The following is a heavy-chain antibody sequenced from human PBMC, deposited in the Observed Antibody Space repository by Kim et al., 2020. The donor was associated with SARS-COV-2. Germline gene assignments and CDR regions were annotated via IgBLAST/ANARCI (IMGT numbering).Heavy chain of an antibody. CDR2: IYYSGST. V-gene: IGHV4-59*01. CDR1: GGFISGFY. Sequence: SETLSLTCSVSGGFISGFYWSWIRQPPGKGLEWLGYIYYSGSTTYNPSLWSRGTISVDSSKNQFSLKLSSVTAADTAVYYCARAVSGNYFDYWGQGALVT. D-gene: IGHD6-19*01. J-gene: IGHJ4*02. CDR3: ARAVSGNYFDY.